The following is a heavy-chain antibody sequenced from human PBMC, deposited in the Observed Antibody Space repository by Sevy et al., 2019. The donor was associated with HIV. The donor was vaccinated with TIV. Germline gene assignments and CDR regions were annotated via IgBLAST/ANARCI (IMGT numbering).Heavy chain of an antibody. D-gene: IGHD3-22*01. CDR3: ARDRYYYDSSGSGFDY. CDR2: ISSSGSTI. J-gene: IGHJ4*02. CDR1: GFTFSDYY. V-gene: IGHV3-11*01. Sequence: GGSLRLSCAASGFTFSDYYMSWIRQAPGKGLEWVSYISSSGSTIYYADSVKGRFTISRDNAKNSLYLQMNSLRAEDTAVYYCARDRYYYDSSGSGFDYWCQGTLVTVSS.